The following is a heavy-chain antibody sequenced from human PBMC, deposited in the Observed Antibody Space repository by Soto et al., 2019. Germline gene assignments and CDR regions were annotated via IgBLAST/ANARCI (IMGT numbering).Heavy chain of an antibody. CDR3: ARDKPTYYYGSGSYARYGMDV. Sequence: GGALRLSCAASGFTFSSYSMNWVRQAPGKGLEWVSSISSSSSYIYYADSVKGRFTISRDNAKNSLYLQMNSLRAEDTAVYYCARDKPTYYYGSGSYARYGMDVWGQGTTVTVSS. J-gene: IGHJ6*02. V-gene: IGHV3-21*01. CDR2: ISSSSSYI. CDR1: GFTFSSYS. D-gene: IGHD3-10*01.